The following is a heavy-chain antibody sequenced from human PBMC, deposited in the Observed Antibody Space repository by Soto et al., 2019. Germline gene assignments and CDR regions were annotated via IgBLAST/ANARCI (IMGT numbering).Heavy chain of an antibody. J-gene: IGHJ4*02. CDR3: AHKGGLTMIVDQYYFDY. V-gene: IGHV2-5*02. D-gene: IGHD3-22*01. CDR1: GFSLSTSGVG. Sequence: QITLKESGPPLVKPTQTLTLTCTFSGFSLSTSGVGVGWIRQPPGKALEWLALIYWGDDKRYSPSLKSRLTITKDTSKNQVVLTMTNMDPVDTATYYCAHKGGLTMIVDQYYFDYWGQGTLVTVSS. CDR2: IYWGDDK.